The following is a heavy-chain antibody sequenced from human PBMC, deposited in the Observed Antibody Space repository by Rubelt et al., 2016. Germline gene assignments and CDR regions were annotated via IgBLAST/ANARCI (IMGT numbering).Heavy chain of an antibody. CDR3: ARAHYTTYESPFDY. V-gene: IGHV4-34*11. J-gene: IGHJ4*02. CDR2: IYYSGST. D-gene: IGHD1-26*01. CDR1: GGSFSGYY. Sequence: QVQLQQWGAGLLKPSETLSLTCAVYGGSFSGYYWTWIRQPPGKGLEWIGYIYYSGSTNYNPSLRSRVTMSVDTSNNQFSLRLRSLTAADTALYYCARAHYTTYESPFDYWGQGILVTVSS.